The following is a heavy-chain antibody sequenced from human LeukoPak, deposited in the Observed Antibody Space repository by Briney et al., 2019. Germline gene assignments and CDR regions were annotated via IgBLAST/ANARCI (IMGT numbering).Heavy chain of an antibody. CDR3: ARGSSDAYILTGYYPLIYFDY. V-gene: IGHV1-69*04. CDR2: IIPILGIA. Sequence: SVKVSCKASGGTFSSYAISWVRQAPGQGLEWMGRIIPILGIANYAQKFQGRVTITADKSTSTAYMELSSLRSEDTAVYYCARGSSDAYILTGYYPLIYFDYWGQGTLVTVSS. CDR1: GGTFSSYA. D-gene: IGHD3-9*01. J-gene: IGHJ4*02.